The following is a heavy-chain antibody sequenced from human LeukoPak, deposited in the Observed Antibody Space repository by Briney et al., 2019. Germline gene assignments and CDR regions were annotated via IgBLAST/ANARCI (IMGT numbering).Heavy chain of an antibody. V-gene: IGHV4-31*03. CDR2: IYYSGST. CDR1: GGSISSGDYY. J-gene: IGHJ6*02. CDR3: ARSVYYGSGSYYNYYSYGMDV. Sequence: SQTLSLTCTVSGGSISSGDYYWNWIRQHPGKGLEWIGYIYYSGSTNYNPSLKSRVTISVDTSKNQFSLKLSSVTAADTAVYYCARSVYYGSGSYYNYYSYGMDVWGQGTTVTVSS. D-gene: IGHD3-10*01.